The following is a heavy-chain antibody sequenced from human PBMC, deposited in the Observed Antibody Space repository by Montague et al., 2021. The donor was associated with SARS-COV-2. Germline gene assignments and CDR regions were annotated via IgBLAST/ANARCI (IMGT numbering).Heavy chain of an antibody. D-gene: IGHD3-10*01. CDR1: GYTFSSYG. CDR3: ARGGDVLLWFGEFRQPADY. Sequence: SVTVSCKASGYTFSSYGISWVRQAPGQGLEWMGWISAYNGKTNYAQKLQGRVTMTTDTSTSTAYMELRRLRFDDTAVYYCARGGDVLLWFGEFRQPADYWGQGTLVTVSS. J-gene: IGHJ4*02. V-gene: IGHV1-18*01. CDR2: ISAYNGKT.